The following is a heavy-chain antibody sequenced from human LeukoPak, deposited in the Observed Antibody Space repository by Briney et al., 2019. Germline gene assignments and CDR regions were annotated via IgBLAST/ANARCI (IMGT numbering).Heavy chain of an antibody. CDR2: IWNDGSNK. CDR3: ARAAEKYCSTTGCFFDY. V-gene: IGHV3-33*01. D-gene: IGHD2-2*01. CDR1: GFTFSSYG. J-gene: IGHJ4*02. Sequence: PGGSLRLSCAASGFTFSSYGMHWVRQAPGKGLEWVAVIWNDGSNKYYADSVKGRFTISRDNSKNTLYLQMNSLRADDTAVYYCARAAEKYCSTTGCFFDYGARGPLVTVPS.